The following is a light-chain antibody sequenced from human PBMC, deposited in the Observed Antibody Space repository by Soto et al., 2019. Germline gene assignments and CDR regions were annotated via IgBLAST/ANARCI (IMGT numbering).Light chain of an antibody. CDR1: QSVLYSSNHQNY. Sequence: DIVMTQSPDSLAVSLGERATINCNSSQSVLYSSNHQNYLAWYLQKPGQSPQILINLGSNRSSGVPDRFSGSGSGTDFTLKISRVEAEDVGVYYCMQALQSPRTFGQGTKVDI. V-gene: IGKV2-28*01. CDR2: LGS. CDR3: MQALQSPRT. J-gene: IGKJ1*01.